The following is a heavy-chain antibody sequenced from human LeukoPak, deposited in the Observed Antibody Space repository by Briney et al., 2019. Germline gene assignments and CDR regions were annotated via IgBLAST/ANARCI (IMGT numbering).Heavy chain of an antibody. Sequence: GGSLRLSCAASGFTFSSYWMNWARQAPGKGLEWVASINHNGNVNYYVDSVKGRFTISRDNAKNSLYLQMSNLRAEDTAVYYCARDDYGDYGYYYGMDVWGQGTTVTVSS. J-gene: IGHJ6*02. CDR3: ARDDYGDYGYYYGMDV. D-gene: IGHD4-17*01. V-gene: IGHV3-7*03. CDR1: GFTFSSYW. CDR2: INHNGNVN.